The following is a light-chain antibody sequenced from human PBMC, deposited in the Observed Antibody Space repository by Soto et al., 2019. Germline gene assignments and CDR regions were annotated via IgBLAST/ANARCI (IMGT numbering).Light chain of an antibody. Sequence: DIQMTQSPSTLSASVGERVTITCRASQSVSNWLAWYQQKPGKAPKLLIYDVSSLESGVPSRFSGRGSGTEFTLTINNLQPEDVATYYCQQYSVYPLSFGGGTKVDIK. CDR3: QQYSVYPLS. J-gene: IGKJ4*01. V-gene: IGKV1-5*01. CDR1: QSVSNW. CDR2: DVS.